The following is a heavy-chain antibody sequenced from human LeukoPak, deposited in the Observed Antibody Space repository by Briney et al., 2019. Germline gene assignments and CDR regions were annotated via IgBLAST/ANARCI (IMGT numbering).Heavy chain of an antibody. D-gene: IGHD5-24*01. J-gene: IGHJ4*02. Sequence: QAGGSLRLSCAASGFTFSSYGMHWVRQAPGKGLEWVAVISYDGSNKYYADSVKGRFTISRDNSKNTLYLQMNSMRAEDTAVYYCARDWVYKIDYWGRGTLVTVSS. CDR3: ARDWVYKIDY. V-gene: IGHV3-30*03. CDR1: GFTFSSYG. CDR2: ISYDGSNK.